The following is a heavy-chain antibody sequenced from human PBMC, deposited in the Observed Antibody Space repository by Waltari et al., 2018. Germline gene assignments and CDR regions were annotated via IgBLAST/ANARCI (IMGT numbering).Heavy chain of an antibody. D-gene: IGHD2-15*01. CDR3: ARIAGGAGYYYMYV. V-gene: IGHV3-48*04. CDR1: GFTLSLYS. Sequence: EVKLVESGGGLVQPGGSLRRSGASSGFTLSLYSINWVRQAPGKGLGWVSYISDSGTSKYYADSVRGRFTISRDNAKTPLDLQMNSLRAEDTALYYCARIAGGAGYYYMYVWGKGTTVTVSS. CDR2: ISDSGTSK. J-gene: IGHJ6*03.